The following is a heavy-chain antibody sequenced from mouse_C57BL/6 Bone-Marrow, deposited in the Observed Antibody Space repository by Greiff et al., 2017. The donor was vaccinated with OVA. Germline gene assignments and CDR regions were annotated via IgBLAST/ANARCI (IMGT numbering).Heavy chain of an antibody. D-gene: IGHD1-1*01. CDR2: ISSGSSTI. CDR3: ARQNYYGSTLWYFDV. Sequence: EVQRVESGGGLVKPGGSLKLSCAASGFTFSDYGMHWVRQAPEKGLEWVAYISSGSSTIYYADTVKGRFTISRDNAKNTLFLQMTSLRSEDTAMYYCARQNYYGSTLWYFDVWGTGTTVTVSS. V-gene: IGHV5-17*01. CDR1: GFTFSDYG. J-gene: IGHJ1*03.